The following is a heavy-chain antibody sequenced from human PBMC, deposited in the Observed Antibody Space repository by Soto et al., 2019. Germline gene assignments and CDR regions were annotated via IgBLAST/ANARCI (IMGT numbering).Heavy chain of an antibody. J-gene: IGHJ4*02. CDR2: IYYSGST. CDR1: GGSISSSSYY. Sequence: PSETLSLTCTVSGGSISSSSYYWGWIRQPPGKGLEWIGSIYYSGSTYYNPSLKSRVTISVDTSKNQFSLKLSSVTAADTAVYYCARHEPIIGYGSGREPTGYFDYWGQGTLVTVSS. D-gene: IGHD3-10*01. V-gene: IGHV4-39*01. CDR3: ARHEPIIGYGSGREPTGYFDY.